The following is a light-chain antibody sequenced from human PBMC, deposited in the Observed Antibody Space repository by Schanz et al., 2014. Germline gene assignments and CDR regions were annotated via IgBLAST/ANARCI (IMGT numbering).Light chain of an antibody. V-gene: IGLV1-44*01. CDR3: ATWDDSLM. Sequence: QSVLTQPPSASGTPGQRVTISCSGSSSNIGTNTVIWYQQLPGTAPKLLIHSTNQRPSGVPDRFSGSKSGTSASLAIIGLQSEDEADYYCATWDDSLMFGGGTKLTVL. CDR1: SSNIGTNT. CDR2: STN. J-gene: IGLJ3*02.